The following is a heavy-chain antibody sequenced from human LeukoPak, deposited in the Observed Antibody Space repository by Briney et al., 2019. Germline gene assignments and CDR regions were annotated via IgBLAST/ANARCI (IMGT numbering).Heavy chain of an antibody. V-gene: IGHV1-8*01. CDR2: MNPNSGNT. CDR3: ATWRGWEFRFDP. J-gene: IGHJ5*02. CDR1: GYTFTSYD. Sequence: GASVKVSCKASGYTFTSYDINWVRQATGQGLEWMGWMNPNSGNTSYAQKFQDRVTMTRNTSISTAYMELSSLRSEDTAVYYCATWRGWEFRFDPWGQGTLVTVSS. D-gene: IGHD1-1*01.